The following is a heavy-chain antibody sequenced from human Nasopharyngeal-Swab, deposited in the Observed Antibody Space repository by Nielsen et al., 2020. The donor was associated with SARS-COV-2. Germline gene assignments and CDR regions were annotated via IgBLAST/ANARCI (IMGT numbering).Heavy chain of an antibody. J-gene: IGHJ4*02. D-gene: IGHD6-13*01. CDR3: ARGYTSGWYHDY. CDR2: VYMGSGHT. Sequence: ASVKVSCKASGSLYSNDANHWVRQAPGQGLEWMGYVYMGSGHTRSSEKFQGRVTFTRDQSETTADMALTGLTSKDTALFFCARGYTSGWYHDYWGQGTLLTVSS. V-gene: IGHV1-3*04. CDR1: GSLYSNDA.